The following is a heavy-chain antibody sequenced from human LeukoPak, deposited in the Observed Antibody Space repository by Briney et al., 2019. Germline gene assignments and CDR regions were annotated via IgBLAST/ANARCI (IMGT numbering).Heavy chain of an antibody. Sequence: GGSLRLSCVASGFTVSSNYMSWVRQAPGKGLEWVSVIYSGGSTYYADSVKGRFTISRDNSKNTLYLQMNSLRAEDTAVYYCARDLSYGDYLGYWGQGTLVTVSS. D-gene: IGHD4-17*01. CDR1: GFTVSSNY. CDR2: IYSGGST. V-gene: IGHV3-53*01. J-gene: IGHJ4*02. CDR3: ARDLSYGDYLGY.